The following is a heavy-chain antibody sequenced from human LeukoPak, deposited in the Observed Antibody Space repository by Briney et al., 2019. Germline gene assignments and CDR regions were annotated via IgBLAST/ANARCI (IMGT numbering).Heavy chain of an antibody. J-gene: IGHJ6*02. CDR2: ISSSSSYI. CDR3: ARDSAYDSSGYYPRMDV. V-gene: IGHV3-21*01. Sequence: GGSLRLSCAASGFTFSSYSMNWVRQAPGKGLEWVSSISSSSSYIYYADSVKGRFTISRDNAKNSLYLQMNSPRAEDTAVYYCARDSAYDSSGYYPRMDVWGQGTTVTVSS. CDR1: GFTFSSYS. D-gene: IGHD3-22*01.